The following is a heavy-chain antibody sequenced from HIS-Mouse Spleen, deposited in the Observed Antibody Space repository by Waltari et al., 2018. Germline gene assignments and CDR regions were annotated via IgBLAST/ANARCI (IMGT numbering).Heavy chain of an antibody. CDR2: YYSGST. V-gene: IGHV4-59*01. CDR3: ARASRDLLLPRYFDL. Sequence: QVQLQESGPGLVTPSEPLSLTCTVPCGPISSSYLRSIRQPPGKGLEWIGYYSGSTNYNPSLKSRVTISVDTSKNQFSLKLSSVTAADTAVYYCARASRDLLLPRYFDLWGRGTLVTVSS. CDR1: CGPISSSY. J-gene: IGHJ2*01.